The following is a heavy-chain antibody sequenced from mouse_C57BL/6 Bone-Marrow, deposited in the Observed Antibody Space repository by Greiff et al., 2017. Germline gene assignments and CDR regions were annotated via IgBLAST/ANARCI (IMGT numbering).Heavy chain of an antibody. CDR2: IRNKANGYTT. V-gene: IGHV7-3*01. D-gene: IGHD2-3*01. CDR3: ARFSMIRNYFDY. J-gene: IGHJ2*01. Sequence: EVQGVESGGGLVQPGGSLSLSCAASGFTFTDYYMSWVRQPPGKALEWLGFIRNKANGYTTEYSASVKGRFTISRDNSQSILYLQMNALRAEDRATYYCARFSMIRNYFDYWGQGTTLTVSS. CDR1: GFTFTDYY.